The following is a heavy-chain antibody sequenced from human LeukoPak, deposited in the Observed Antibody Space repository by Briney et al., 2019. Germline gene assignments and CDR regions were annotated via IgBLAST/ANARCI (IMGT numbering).Heavy chain of an antibody. CDR2: IYYSGST. V-gene: IGHV4-39*07. CDR1: GGSISSRIYY. J-gene: IGHJ3*02. CDR3: ATNAGGSYSAALDI. D-gene: IGHD1-26*01. Sequence: SETLSLTCTVSGGSISSRIYYWGWIRQPPGKGLEWIGSIYYSGSTYYNPSLKSRVTISVDTSKSQVSLKLSSVTAADTAVYYCATNAGGSYSAALDIWGQGTMVTVSS.